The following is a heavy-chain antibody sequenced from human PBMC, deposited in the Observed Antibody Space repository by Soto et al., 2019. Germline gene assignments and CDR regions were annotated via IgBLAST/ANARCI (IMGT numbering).Heavy chain of an antibody. CDR2: IYYGGTT. CDR1: RGSMTTGDW. D-gene: IGHD1-26*01. V-gene: IGHV4-4*02. Sequence: QLQESGPGLVKPSGTLSLTCAVSRGSMTTGDWFSWVRQSPGKGLEWIGEIYYGGTTHYKPSLKRRVTISLDKSKNQFFLELSSSTAADTAVYYCAKNAVGGFDWWGQGTLVTVSS. CDR3: AKNAVGGFDW. J-gene: IGHJ4*02.